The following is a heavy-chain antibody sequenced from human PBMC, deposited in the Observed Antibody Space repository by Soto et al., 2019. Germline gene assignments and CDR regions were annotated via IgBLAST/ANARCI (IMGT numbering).Heavy chain of an antibody. Sequence: QAKLVQSGAEETQTGSSVKVSCKASGGTISSYTVNWVRQAPGHGVEWMGRIIRMLPLEHYAQSFQGRVVISADKSTSTAYMELSSLTSEDTAVYYCAAAVEHVKGFANWGQGTMVTFSS. V-gene: IGHV1-69*02. CDR3: AAAVEHVKGFAN. CDR2: IIRMLPLE. D-gene: IGHD6-13*01. J-gene: IGHJ3*01. CDR1: GGTISSYT.